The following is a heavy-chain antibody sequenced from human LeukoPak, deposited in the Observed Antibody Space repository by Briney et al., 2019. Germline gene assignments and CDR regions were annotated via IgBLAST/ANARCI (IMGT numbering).Heavy chain of an antibody. CDR1: GGSITSYH. CDR3: ARGSRDGYHHFDY. D-gene: IGHD5-24*01. CDR2: IYYSGST. V-gene: IGHV4-59*01. Sequence: SETLSLTCTISGGSITSYHWSWIRQPPGKGLEWIGYIYYSGSTNYNPSLKSRVTISVDTSKNQFSLNLRSVTAADTAVYYCARGSRDGYHHFDYWGPGTLVTVSS. J-gene: IGHJ4*02.